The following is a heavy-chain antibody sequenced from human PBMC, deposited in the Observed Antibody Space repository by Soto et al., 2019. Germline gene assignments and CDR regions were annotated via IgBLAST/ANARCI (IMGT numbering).Heavy chain of an antibody. V-gene: IGHV4-34*01. D-gene: IGHD3-3*01. CDR2: INHSGST. J-gene: IGHJ6*03. Sequence: AETLSITFAVYGGSVSGYYWSWIRQPPGKGLEWIGEINHSGSTNYNPSLKSRVTISVDTSKNQFSLKLSSVTAADTAVYYCAREDTNDFWSGYYAPRMDVWGKGTTVTVSS. CDR1: GGSVSGYY. CDR3: AREDTNDFWSGYYAPRMDV.